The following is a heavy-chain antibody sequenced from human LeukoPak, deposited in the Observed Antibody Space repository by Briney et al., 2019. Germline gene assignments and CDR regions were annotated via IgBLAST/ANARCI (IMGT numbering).Heavy chain of an antibody. CDR2: IYYSGST. J-gene: IGHJ6*02. Sequence: SETLSLTCTVSGGSISSYYWSWIRQHPGKGLEWIGYIYYSGSTYYNPSLKSRVTISVDTSKNQFSLKLSSVTAADTAVYYCASGYYDILTGIYYYYGMDVWGQGTTVTVSS. D-gene: IGHD3-9*01. CDR3: ASGYYDILTGIYYYYGMDV. V-gene: IGHV4-59*06. CDR1: GGSISSYY.